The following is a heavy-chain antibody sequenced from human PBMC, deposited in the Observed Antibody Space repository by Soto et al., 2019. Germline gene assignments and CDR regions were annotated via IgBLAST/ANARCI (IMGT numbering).Heavy chain of an antibody. J-gene: IGHJ4*02. CDR3: ATSFSVAAAGPFDY. Sequence: QVQLQESGPGLVKPSQTLSLTCTVSGGSISSGGYYWSWIRQHPGKGLEWIGYIYYSGSTYYNPSLKRRVTISVDTSKNQFALKLSSVPAAATPVYYRATSFSVAAAGPFDYWGQGTLVTVSS. CDR1: GGSISSGGYY. D-gene: IGHD6-13*01. CDR2: IYYSGST. V-gene: IGHV4-31*03.